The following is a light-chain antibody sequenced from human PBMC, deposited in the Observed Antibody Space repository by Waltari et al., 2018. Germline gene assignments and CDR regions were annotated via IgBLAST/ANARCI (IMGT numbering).Light chain of an antibody. V-gene: IGKV3-15*01. Sequence: EIVMTQSPATLSVSPGERATLSCRASQSVRNNLAWFQQKPGQVPRLLIYGASTRATGIPARFSGSGSGTDFTLTISSRQSEDFAVYYCQQYNKWPTWTFGQGTKVEIK. CDR2: GAS. CDR3: QQYNKWPTWT. J-gene: IGKJ1*01. CDR1: QSVRNN.